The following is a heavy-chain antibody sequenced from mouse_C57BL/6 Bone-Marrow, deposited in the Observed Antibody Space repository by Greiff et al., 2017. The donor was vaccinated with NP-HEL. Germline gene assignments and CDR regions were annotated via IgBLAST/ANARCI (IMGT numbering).Heavy chain of an antibody. CDR2: IDPSDSYT. V-gene: IGHV1-50*01. J-gene: IGHJ1*03. Sequence: QVQLQQSGAELVKPGASVKLSCKASGYTFTSYWMQWVKQRPGQGLEWIGEIDPSDSYTNYNQKFKGKATLTVDTSSSTAYMQLSSLTSEDSAVYYCAIRENLLRWYFDVWGTGTTVTVSS. CDR3: AIRENLLRWYFDV. D-gene: IGHD1-1*01. CDR1: GYTFTSYW.